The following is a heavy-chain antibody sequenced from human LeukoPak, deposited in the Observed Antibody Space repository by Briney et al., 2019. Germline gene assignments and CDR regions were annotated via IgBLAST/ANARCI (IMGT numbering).Heavy chain of an antibody. CDR1: GGSITRSSYH. D-gene: IGHD6-13*01. V-gene: IGHV4-39*07. J-gene: IGHJ4*02. CDR2: IYYSGST. CDR3: AREVVAAAGTVDY. Sequence: SETLSLTCTVSGGSITRSSYHWGWIRQPPGKGLEWIGSIYYSGSTNYNPSLKSRVTISVDTSKNQFSLKLTSVTAADTAVYYCAREVVAAAGTVDYWGQGTLVTVSS.